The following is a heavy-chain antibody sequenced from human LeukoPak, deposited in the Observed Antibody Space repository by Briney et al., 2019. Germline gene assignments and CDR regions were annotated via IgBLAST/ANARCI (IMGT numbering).Heavy chain of an antibody. Sequence: PSETLSLTCTVSGGSISSGGYYWSWIRQPPGKGLEWIGYIYHSGSTYYNPSLKSRVTISVDTSKNQFSLDLTSVTAADTAVYFCARSIDSSGYYLFDLWGRGTLVTVSS. D-gene: IGHD3-22*01. CDR1: GGSISSGGYY. J-gene: IGHJ2*01. CDR3: ARSIDSSGYYLFDL. V-gene: IGHV4-30-2*01. CDR2: IYHSGST.